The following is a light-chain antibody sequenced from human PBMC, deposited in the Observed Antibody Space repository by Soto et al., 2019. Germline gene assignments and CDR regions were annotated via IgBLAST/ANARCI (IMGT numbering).Light chain of an antibody. CDR2: EVS. J-gene: IGLJ1*01. V-gene: IGLV2-8*01. CDR3: SSYAGSNNPYV. Sequence: QSALTQPPSASGSPGQSVTISCTGTSRDGGGYNYVSWYQQHPGKAPKLMIYEVSKRPSGVPDRFSGSKSGNTASLTVSGHQAEDEADYYCSSYAGSNNPYVFGTGTKLTVL. CDR1: SRDGGGYNY.